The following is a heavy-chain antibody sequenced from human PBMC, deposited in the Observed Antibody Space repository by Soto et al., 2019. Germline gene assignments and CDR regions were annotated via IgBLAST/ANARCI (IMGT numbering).Heavy chain of an antibody. J-gene: IGHJ4*02. D-gene: IGHD4-4*01. V-gene: IGHV4-39*01. CDR1: RGSVTHSSYY. CDR2: VEYRGRS. CDR3: VTQQATVITQAYFDY. Sequence: TMPLTCPVLRGSVTHSSYYRGLIPKSPGKGLEWLGSVEYRGRSDSKSSVKSRVTICVDTSKNQFSLNLNAVTAADTAVYFCVTQQATVITQAYFDYWGPGALVTVSP.